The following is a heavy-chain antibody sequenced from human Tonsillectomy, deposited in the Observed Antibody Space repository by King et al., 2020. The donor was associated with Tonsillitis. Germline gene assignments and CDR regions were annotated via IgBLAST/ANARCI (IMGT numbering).Heavy chain of an antibody. Sequence: VQLVESGGGVVQPGRSLRLSCEASGFIFSYYALHLVRPAPGRGLEGLAVMSYDGSNKYYADSVKGRFTISRVNSKNTLYLEMNNLRTEDTATYYCARRADGSYFLADFWGQGTLVTVSS. CDR2: MSYDGSNK. D-gene: IGHD1-26*01. CDR1: GFIFSYYA. J-gene: IGHJ4*02. CDR3: ARRADGSYFLADF. V-gene: IGHV3-30*01.